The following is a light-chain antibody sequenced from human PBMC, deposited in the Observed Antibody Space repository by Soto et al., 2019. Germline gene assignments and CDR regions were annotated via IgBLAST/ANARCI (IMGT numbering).Light chain of an antibody. CDR3: QQYGDSPVT. V-gene: IGKV3-20*01. CDR2: DAS. J-gene: IGKJ1*01. Sequence: EIVLTQSPSSLSLSPGERATLSCRASQSVSFYLAWYQQKPGQAPRLLISDASSRATDVPDRFSGSGSGTDFSLTISRLEPEDFAVYYCQQYGDSPVTFGQGTKVDNK. CDR1: QSVSFY.